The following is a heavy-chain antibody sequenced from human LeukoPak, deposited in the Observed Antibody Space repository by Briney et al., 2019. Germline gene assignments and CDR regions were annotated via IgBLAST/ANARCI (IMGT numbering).Heavy chain of an antibody. Sequence: GASLKISCKGSGSRFTSYWIGWVRQMPGKGLEWMGIIYPGDSDTRYSPSFQGQVTVSADKSISTAYLQWSSLRASDTAMYCCAGRIDGYNYRAFDVWGQGTMVTVSS. CDR3: AGRIDGYNYRAFDV. CDR1: GSRFTSYW. V-gene: IGHV5-51*01. CDR2: IYPGDSDT. J-gene: IGHJ3*01. D-gene: IGHD5-24*01.